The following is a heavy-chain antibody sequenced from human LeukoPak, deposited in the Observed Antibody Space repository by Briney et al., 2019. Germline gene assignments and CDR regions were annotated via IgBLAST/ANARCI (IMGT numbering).Heavy chain of an antibody. Sequence: PGGSLRLSCAASGFTFSNAWMNWVRQAPGKGLEWVGRIKSETDGGTTDYADSVKGRFTISRDNSKNTLYLQMNSLRAEDTAVYYCAKDRYYDSSGYYLVADYWGQGTLVTVSS. CDR1: GFTFSNAW. CDR2: IKSETDGGTT. V-gene: IGHV3-15*07. D-gene: IGHD3-22*01. CDR3: AKDRYYDSSGYYLVADY. J-gene: IGHJ4*02.